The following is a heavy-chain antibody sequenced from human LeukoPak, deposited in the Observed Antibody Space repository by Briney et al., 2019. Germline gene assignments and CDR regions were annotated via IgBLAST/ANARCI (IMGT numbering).Heavy chain of an antibody. CDR1: GFTVSSHY. J-gene: IGHJ4*02. CDR3: ARDPQADY. Sequence: GGSLRLSCAASGFTVSSHYMTWVRQAPGKGLEWVSIIYSVGSTYYADSVKGRFTISRDNSKNTLSLQMTSLRAEDTAVYYCARDPQADYWGQGTLVTVSS. V-gene: IGHV3-66*01. CDR2: IYSVGST.